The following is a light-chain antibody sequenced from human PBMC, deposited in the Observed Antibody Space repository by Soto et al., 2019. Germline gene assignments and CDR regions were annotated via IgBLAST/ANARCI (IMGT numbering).Light chain of an antibody. J-gene: IGLJ1*01. Sequence: QSALTQPASVSGSPGQSITISCTGTSIDIGGYNYVSWYQQLPGKVPKLIIYDVSNRPSGVSDRFSGSKSGNAASLTISGLQAEDEADYYCSSYTSTSTLYVFGTGTKANVL. CDR2: DVS. CDR1: SIDIGGYNY. CDR3: SSYTSTSTLYV. V-gene: IGLV2-14*03.